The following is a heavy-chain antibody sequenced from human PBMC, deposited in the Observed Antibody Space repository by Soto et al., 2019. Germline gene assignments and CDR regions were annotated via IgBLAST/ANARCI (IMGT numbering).Heavy chain of an antibody. J-gene: IGHJ4*02. Sequence: ASVKVSCKASGFTFTSSAMQWVRHARGQRLEWIGWIVVGSGNTNYAQKFQERVTITRDMSTSTAYMELSSLRSEDTAVYYCAAGVPAAMRDFDYWGQGTLVTVSS. V-gene: IGHV1-58*02. CDR2: IVVGSGNT. CDR1: GFTFTSSA. CDR3: AAGVPAAMRDFDY. D-gene: IGHD2-2*01.